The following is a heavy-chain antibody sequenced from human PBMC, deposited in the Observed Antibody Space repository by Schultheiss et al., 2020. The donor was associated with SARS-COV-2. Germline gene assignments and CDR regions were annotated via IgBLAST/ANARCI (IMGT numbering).Heavy chain of an antibody. J-gene: IGHJ6*02. CDR2: ISSSSSYI. CDR1: GFTFSSYS. D-gene: IGHD1-1*01. Sequence: GESLKISCAASGFTFSSYSMNWVRQAPGKGLEWVSSISSSSSYIYYADSVKGRFTISRDNAKNSLYLQMNSLRAEDTAVYYCARDLGTWTRAIFWGQGTTVTVSS. V-gene: IGHV3-21*01. CDR3: ARDLGTWTRAIF.